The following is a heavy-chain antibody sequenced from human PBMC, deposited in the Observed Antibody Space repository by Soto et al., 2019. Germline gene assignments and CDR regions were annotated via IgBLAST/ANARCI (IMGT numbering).Heavy chain of an antibody. CDR3: AKDFKVSGSHYGTLNYYYGMDV. J-gene: IGHJ6*02. Sequence: TGGSLRLSCAASGFTFSTYGMQWVRQAPGKGVEWVAVISYDGYLKYYVDAVKGRFTVARDNSKNTLFLEMNSLRVEDTAVYFCAKDFKVSGSHYGTLNYYYGMDVWRQGTTVTVSS. D-gene: IGHD3-10*01. CDR1: GFTFSTYG. V-gene: IGHV3-30*18. CDR2: ISYDGYLK.